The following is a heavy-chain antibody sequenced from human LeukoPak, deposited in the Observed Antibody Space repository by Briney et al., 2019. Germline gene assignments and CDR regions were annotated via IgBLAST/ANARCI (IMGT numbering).Heavy chain of an antibody. V-gene: IGHV4-39*01. CDR2: FYYSGST. Sequence: SETLSLTCTVSGGFISSSSYYWGWIRQPPGKGLEWIASFYYSGSTYYNPSLKSRVTISVDTSKNQFSLKLSSVTAADTAVYYCARTPYYDYVRGSYRYELYYFDYWGQGTLVTVSS. CDR1: GGFISSSSYY. J-gene: IGHJ4*02. D-gene: IGHD3-16*02. CDR3: ARTPYYDYVRGSYRYELYYFDY.